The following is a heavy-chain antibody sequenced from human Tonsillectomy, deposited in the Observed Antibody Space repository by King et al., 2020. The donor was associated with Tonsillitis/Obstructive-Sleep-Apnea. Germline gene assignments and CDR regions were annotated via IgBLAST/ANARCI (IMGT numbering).Heavy chain of an antibody. CDR1: GGSISSSNW. Sequence: PLQESGPGLVKPSGTLSLTCAVSGGSISSSNWWSWVRQPPGPGLAWIGEIYHSGSTKYNPSLKSRVTISVDRSKKQFSLRLSSVTAADTAVYYCTRAEYDPDAFDIWGQGTMVIVSS. D-gene: IGHD3-3*01. CDR2: IYHSGST. CDR3: TRAEYDPDAFDI. J-gene: IGHJ3*02. V-gene: IGHV4-4*02.